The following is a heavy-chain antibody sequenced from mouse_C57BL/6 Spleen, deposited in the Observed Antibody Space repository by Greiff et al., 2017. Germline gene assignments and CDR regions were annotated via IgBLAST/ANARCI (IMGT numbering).Heavy chain of an antibody. CDR2: IHPSDSDT. CDR1: GYTFTSYW. J-gene: IGHJ1*03. D-gene: IGHD1-1*02. CDR3: AIERGGYYWYFDV. V-gene: IGHV1-74*01. Sequence: VQLQQPGAELVKPGASVKVSCKASGYTFTSYWMHWVKQRPGQGLEWIGRIHPSDSDTNYNQKFKGKATLTVDKSSSTSYMQLSILTSEDSAVYYCAIERGGYYWYFDVWGTGTTVTVSS.